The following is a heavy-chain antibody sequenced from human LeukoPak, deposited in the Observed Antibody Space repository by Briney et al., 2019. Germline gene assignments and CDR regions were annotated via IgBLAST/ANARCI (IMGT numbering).Heavy chain of an antibody. D-gene: IGHD3-3*01. J-gene: IGHJ6*02. CDR3: ARDSPYYDFWSGYYTGGYYYYGMDV. CDR2: INPNSGGT. Sequence: ASVKVSCKASGYTFTGYYMHWVRRAPGQGLEWMGWINPNSGGTNYAQKFQGRVTMTRDTSISTAYMELSRLRSDDTAVYYCARDSPYYDFWSGYYTGGYYYYGMDVWGQGTTVTVSS. V-gene: IGHV1-2*02. CDR1: GYTFTGYY.